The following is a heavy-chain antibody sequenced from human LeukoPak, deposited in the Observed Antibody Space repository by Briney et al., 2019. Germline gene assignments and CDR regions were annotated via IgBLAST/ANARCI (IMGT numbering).Heavy chain of an antibody. D-gene: IGHD3-16*02. Sequence: WVRQAPGKGLEWIGSIYYSGSTYYNPSLKSRVTISVDTSKNQFSLKLSSVAAADTAVYYCARDSIMITFGGVIVQRNFNYWGQGTLVTVSS. CDR2: IYYSGST. J-gene: IGHJ4*02. V-gene: IGHV4-39*07. CDR3: ARDSIMITFGGVIVQRNFNY.